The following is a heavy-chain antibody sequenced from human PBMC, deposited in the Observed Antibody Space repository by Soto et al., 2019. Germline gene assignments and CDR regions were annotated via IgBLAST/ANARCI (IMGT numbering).Heavy chain of an antibody. J-gene: IGHJ5*02. V-gene: IGHV4-30-4*01. CDR2: ISYSGST. CDR3: ARVPGP. Sequence: SETLSLTCTVSGGSISSGEYYWTWIRQPPGKGLEWIGYISYSGSTHYSPSLKSRVSITVDTSKNQFSLKLSSVTAADTAVYYCARVPGPWDQGTLVTVSS. CDR1: GGSISSGEYY. D-gene: IGHD7-27*01.